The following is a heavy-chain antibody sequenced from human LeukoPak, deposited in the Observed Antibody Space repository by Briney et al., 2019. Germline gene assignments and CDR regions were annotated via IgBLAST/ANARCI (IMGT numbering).Heavy chain of an antibody. D-gene: IGHD3-9*01. CDR1: GGSISSSSYY. Sequence: SETLSLTCTVSGGSISSSSYYWGWIRQPPGKGLEWIGSIYYSGSTYYNPSLKSRVTISVDTSKNQFSLKLSSVTAADTAVYYCARGEYDILTGYEAFDYWGQGTLVTVSS. J-gene: IGHJ4*02. V-gene: IGHV4-39*07. CDR2: IYYSGST. CDR3: ARGEYDILTGYEAFDY.